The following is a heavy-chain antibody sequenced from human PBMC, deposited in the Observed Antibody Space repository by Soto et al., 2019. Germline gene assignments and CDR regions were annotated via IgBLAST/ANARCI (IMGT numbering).Heavy chain of an antibody. Sequence: EVQLLVSGGGLVQPGGSLRLSCAASGFTFSSYAMSWVRQAPGKGLEWVSAISGSGGSTYYADSVKGWFTISRDNSKNTLYLQMNSLRAEDTAVYYCAKQRGRNLAAAGIFDYWGQGTLVTVSS. V-gene: IGHV3-23*01. CDR1: GFTFSSYA. D-gene: IGHD6-13*01. J-gene: IGHJ4*02. CDR2: ISGSGGST. CDR3: AKQRGRNLAAAGIFDY.